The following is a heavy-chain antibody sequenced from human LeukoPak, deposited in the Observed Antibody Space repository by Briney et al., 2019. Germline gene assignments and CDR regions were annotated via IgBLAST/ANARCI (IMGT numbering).Heavy chain of an antibody. J-gene: IGHJ3*02. V-gene: IGHV3-30*18. CDR3: AKDSSQGVYDAFDI. CDR1: GFTFSDYY. Sequence: GGSLRLSCTVSGFTFSDYYMSWVRQAPGKGLEWVAVISYDGSNKYYADSVKGRFTISRDNSKNTLYLQMNSLRAEDTAVYYCAKDSSQGVYDAFDIWGQGTMVTVSS. D-gene: IGHD3-16*01. CDR2: ISYDGSNK.